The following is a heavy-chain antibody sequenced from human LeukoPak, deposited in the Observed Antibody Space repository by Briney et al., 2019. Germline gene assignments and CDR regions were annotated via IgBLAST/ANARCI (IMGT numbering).Heavy chain of an antibody. V-gene: IGHV3-48*02. CDR3: ARDGLHTGHFDY. J-gene: IGHJ4*02. CDR2: VRDSSEVP. D-gene: IGHD2-21*01. Sequence: TGESLRLSCAASGFTFSTYTMNWVRQAPGKGLEWVSTVRDSSEVPNSDSVRGRFTISRENAGNSLYLQMNSLRDEDTAVYYCARDGLHTGHFDYWGQGTLVTVSS. CDR1: GFTFSTYT.